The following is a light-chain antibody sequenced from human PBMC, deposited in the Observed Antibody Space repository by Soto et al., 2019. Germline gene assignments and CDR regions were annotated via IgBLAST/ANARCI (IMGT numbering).Light chain of an antibody. CDR3: QQYEGRPSIT. Sequence: EIVLTQSPGTLSLSPGEGATLSCRASQNIRTKLAWYQQKPGQAPRLLISGASTRATGITVRFSGSGSGTELALAISSLQSEDFAVYYCQQYEGRPSITFGQGTRLEIK. V-gene: IGKV3-15*01. CDR1: QNIRTK. J-gene: IGKJ5*01. CDR2: GAS.